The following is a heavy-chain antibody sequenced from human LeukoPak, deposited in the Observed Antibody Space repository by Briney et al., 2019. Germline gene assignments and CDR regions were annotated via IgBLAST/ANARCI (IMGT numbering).Heavy chain of an antibody. J-gene: IGHJ6*02. D-gene: IGHD4-17*01. V-gene: IGHV3-7*01. CDR2: IKQDGSEK. Sequence: GGSLRLCCAASGFTFSRYWMTWVRQAPGKGLEWVANIKQDGSEKYYVDSVKGRFTISRDNAENSLYLQMNTLRAENTAVYYCARIVDYGLGHYGMDVWGQGTTVTVSS. CDR3: ARIVDYGLGHYGMDV. CDR1: GFTFSRYW.